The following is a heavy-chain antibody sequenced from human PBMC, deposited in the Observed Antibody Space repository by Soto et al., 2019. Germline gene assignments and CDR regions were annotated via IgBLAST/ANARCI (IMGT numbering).Heavy chain of an antibody. CDR1: GFTFGDYA. V-gene: IGHV3-49*03. J-gene: IGHJ6*02. CDR2: IRSKAYGGTT. CDR3: TRSGVEAAAGPYGMDV. D-gene: IGHD6-13*01. Sequence: GGSLRLSCTASGFTFGDYAMSWFRQAPGKGLEWVGFIRSKAYGGTTEYAASVKGRFTISRDDSKSIAYLQMNSLKTEDTAVYYCTRSGVEAAAGPYGMDVWGQGTTVTVSS.